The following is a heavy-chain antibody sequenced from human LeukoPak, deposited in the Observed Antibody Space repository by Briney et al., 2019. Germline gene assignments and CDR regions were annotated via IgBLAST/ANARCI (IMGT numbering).Heavy chain of an antibody. V-gene: IGHV1-69*13. CDR3: ARSGDCYFGCDWFDP. J-gene: IGHJ5*02. CDR2: IIPIFGTA. D-gene: IGHD2-21*02. Sequence: SVKASCKASGGTFSSYAISWVRQAPGQGLEWMGGIIPIFGTANYAQKFQGRVTITADESTSTAYMELSSLRSEDTAVYYCARSGDCYFGCDWFDPWGQGTLVTVSS. CDR1: GGTFSSYA.